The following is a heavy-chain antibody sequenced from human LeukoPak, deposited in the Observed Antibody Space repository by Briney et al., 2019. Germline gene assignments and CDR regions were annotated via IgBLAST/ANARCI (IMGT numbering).Heavy chain of an antibody. CDR1: GGSISSGSYY. CDR2: IYTSGST. D-gene: IGHD3-22*01. Sequence: SETLSLTCTVSGGSISSGSYYWSWIRQPAGKGLEWIGRIYTSGSTNYNPSLKSRVTISVDTSKNQFSLKLSSVTAADTAVYYCAREVVDRSDYWGQGTLVTVSS. CDR3: AREVVDRSDY. V-gene: IGHV4-61*02. J-gene: IGHJ4*02.